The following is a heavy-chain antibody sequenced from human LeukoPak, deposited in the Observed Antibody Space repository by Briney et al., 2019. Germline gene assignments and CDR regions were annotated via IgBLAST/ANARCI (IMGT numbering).Heavy chain of an antibody. Sequence: GGSLRLSCAASGFTFSSYAMSWVRQAPGKGLEWVSAISGSGGSTYYADSVKGRFTISRDNSKNTLYLQMNSLRAEDTAVYYCARDLNYGSGSYYRAAYWGQGTLVTVSS. CDR2: ISGSGGST. CDR3: ARDLNYGSGSYYRAAY. J-gene: IGHJ4*02. V-gene: IGHV3-23*01. CDR1: GFTFSSYA. D-gene: IGHD3-10*01.